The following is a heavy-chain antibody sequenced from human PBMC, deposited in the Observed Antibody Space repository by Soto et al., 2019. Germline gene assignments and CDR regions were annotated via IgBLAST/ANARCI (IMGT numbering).Heavy chain of an antibody. J-gene: IGHJ3*02. CDR2: ISGSGGST. V-gene: IGHV3-23*01. Sequence: GGSLRISCAASGFTFSSYAMSWVRQAPGKGLEWVSAISGSGGSTYYADSVKGRFTISRDNSKNTLYLQMNSLRAEDTAVYYCAKAPSVAGRAFDIWGQGTMVTVSS. CDR1: GFTFSSYA. CDR3: AKAPSVAGRAFDI. D-gene: IGHD6-19*01.